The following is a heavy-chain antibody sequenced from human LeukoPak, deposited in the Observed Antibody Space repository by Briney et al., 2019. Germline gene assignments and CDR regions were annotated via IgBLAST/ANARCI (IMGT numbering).Heavy chain of an antibody. V-gene: IGHV3-23*01. D-gene: IGHD3-22*01. CDR3: AKESAEYYYDSSGSPTD. Sequence: GGSLRLSCAASGFTFSNYVMSWVRQAPGKGLEWVSGISGSGNYPYYADSVKGRFTISRDNSKNTLYLQMNSLRAEDTAVYYCAKESAEYYYDSSGSPTDWGQGTLVTVSS. CDR2: ISGSGNYP. CDR1: GFTFSNYV. J-gene: IGHJ4*02.